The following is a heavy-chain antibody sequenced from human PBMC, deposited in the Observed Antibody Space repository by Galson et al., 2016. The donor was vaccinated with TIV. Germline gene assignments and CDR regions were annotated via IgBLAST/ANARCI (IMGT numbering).Heavy chain of an antibody. CDR3: ARDKERSGWYFWFDP. D-gene: IGHD6-19*01. Sequence: SLRLSCAASGITFNTYTLTWVRQAPGKGLEWVSSISSSSEYIYYADSVKGRFTISRDNAKNSLYLQMNSLRAEDTAVYYCARDKERSGWYFWFDPWGQGTLVTVSA. J-gene: IGHJ5*02. CDR2: ISSSSEYI. CDR1: GITFNTYT. V-gene: IGHV3-21*06.